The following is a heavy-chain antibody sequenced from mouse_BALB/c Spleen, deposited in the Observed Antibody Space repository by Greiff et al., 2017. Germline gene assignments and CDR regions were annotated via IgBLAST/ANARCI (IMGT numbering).Heavy chain of an antibody. Sequence: VQLQQSGPGLVKPSQSLSLTCTVTGYSITSDYAWNWIRQFPGNKLEWMGYISYSGSTSYNPSLKSRISITRDTSKNQFFLQLNSVTTEDTATYYCAMPGGYFAMDYWGQGTSVTVSS. CDR3: AMPGGYFAMDY. J-gene: IGHJ4*01. CDR2: ISYSGST. V-gene: IGHV3-2*02. CDR1: GYSITSDYA.